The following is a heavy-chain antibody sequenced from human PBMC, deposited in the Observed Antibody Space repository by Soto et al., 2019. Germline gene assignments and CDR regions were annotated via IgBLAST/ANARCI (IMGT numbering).Heavy chain of an antibody. Sequence: GGSLRLSCAASGFTFSSYAMSWVRQTPGKGLEWVSAIAGGGGGTYSADSVQGRFTISRDNSKNTPYLQMNSLRADDTAIYYCAKDRAPQGVTLFDSWGQGTLVTVSS. V-gene: IGHV3-23*01. D-gene: IGHD4-4*01. CDR2: IAGGGGGT. J-gene: IGHJ4*02. CDR3: AKDRAPQGVTLFDS. CDR1: GFTFSSYA.